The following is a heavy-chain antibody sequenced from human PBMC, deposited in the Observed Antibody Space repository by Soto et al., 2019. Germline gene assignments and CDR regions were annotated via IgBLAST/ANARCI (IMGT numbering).Heavy chain of an antibody. CDR3: ARNGGGWSDYVFDY. D-gene: IGHD4-17*01. J-gene: IGHJ4*02. V-gene: IGHV1-2*04. CDR2: INPNSGDT. CDR1: GYIFTGYH. Sequence: ASVKVSCKASGYIFTGYHIHWVRQAPGQGLEWMGWINPNSGDTNYAQKFQGWVTMTRDTSINTAYMEMSRLKSDDTAVYYCARNGGGWSDYVFDYWGQGNQVTVSS.